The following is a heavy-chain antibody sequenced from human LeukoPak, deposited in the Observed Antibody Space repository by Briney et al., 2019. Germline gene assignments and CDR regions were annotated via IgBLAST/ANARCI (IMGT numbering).Heavy chain of an antibody. CDR2: ISPSGGST. Sequence: GASVKVSCKAFGYTFTSNYMHWVRQAPGQGPEWMGVISPSGGSTTYAQKFQGRVTLTRDMSTSTDYLELSSLRSEDTAVYYCARDGLYLRDGYNYYNYWGQGTLVTVSS. CDR3: ARDGLYLRDGYNYYNY. J-gene: IGHJ4*02. V-gene: IGHV1-46*01. CDR1: GYTFTSNY. D-gene: IGHD5-24*01.